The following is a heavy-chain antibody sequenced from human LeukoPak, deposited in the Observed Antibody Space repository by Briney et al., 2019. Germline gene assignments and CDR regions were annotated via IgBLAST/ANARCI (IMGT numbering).Heavy chain of an antibody. D-gene: IGHD3-10*01. V-gene: IGHV4-4*09. J-gene: IGHJ6*03. Sequence: PSETLSLTCTVSGGSISSYYWSWIRQPPGKGLEWIGYIYTSGSTNYNPSLKSRVTISVDTSKNQFSLKLSSVTAADTAVYYCARLGRWFGGQYYYYMDVWGKGTTVTVSS. CDR2: IYTSGST. CDR1: GGSISSYY. CDR3: ARLGRWFGGQYYYYMDV.